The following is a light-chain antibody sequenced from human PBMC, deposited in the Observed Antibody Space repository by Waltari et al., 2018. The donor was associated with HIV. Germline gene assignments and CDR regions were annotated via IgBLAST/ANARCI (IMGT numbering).Light chain of an antibody. J-gene: IGKJ5*01. CDR3: QQRSNWPLT. CDR2: SAS. Sequence: DIVMTQSPDSLAVSLGERATINCKSSQSVLYSSNNKNYLAWYQQKPGQPPKLLIYSASTRESGVPDRFSGSGSGTDFTLTISSLEPEDFAVYYCQQRSNWPLTFGQGTRLEIK. V-gene: IGKV4-1*01. CDR1: QSVLYSSNNKNY.